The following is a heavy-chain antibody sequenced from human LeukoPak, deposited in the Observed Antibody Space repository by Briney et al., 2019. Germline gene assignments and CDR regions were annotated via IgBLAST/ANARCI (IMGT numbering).Heavy chain of an antibody. Sequence: GGSLRLSCAASGFTFSSYGMHWVRQAPGKGREWVAVIWYDGSKKYYADSVKGRFTISRDNSKNTLYLQMNSVRAEDTAVYYCARWGPPLTVTQAEPYFYYGMDVWGQGTTVTVSS. CDR2: IWYDGSKK. V-gene: IGHV3-33*01. D-gene: IGHD4-17*01. CDR1: GFTFSSYG. J-gene: IGHJ6*02. CDR3: ARWGPPLTVTQAEPYFYYGMDV.